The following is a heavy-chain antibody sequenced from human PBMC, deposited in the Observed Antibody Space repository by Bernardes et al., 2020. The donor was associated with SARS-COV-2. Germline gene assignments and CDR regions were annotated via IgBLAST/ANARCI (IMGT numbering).Heavy chain of an antibody. CDR1: GGSSTGYY. V-gene: IGHV4-34*01. CDR2: INRSGST. CDR3: ASGGSTAESGRYFDL. Sequence: SESRSLACAVYGGSSTGYYCNWPREPRGKGLEWMVVINRSGSTNYNPSLKSRVTLSVDTSKNQFSLKMKSVAAADTDVYYGASGGSTAESGRYFDLWGRGALVNV. D-gene: IGHD2-15*01. J-gene: IGHJ2*01.